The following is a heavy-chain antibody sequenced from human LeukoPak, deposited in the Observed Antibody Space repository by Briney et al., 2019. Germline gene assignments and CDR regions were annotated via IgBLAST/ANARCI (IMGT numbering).Heavy chain of an antibody. V-gene: IGHV1-69*05. CDR3: ARGFGAGATLDY. CDR1: GGTFSSYA. J-gene: IGHJ4*02. Sequence: SVKVSCKASGGTFSSYAISWVRQAPGQGLEWMGGIIPIFGTANYAQKFQGRVTITTDESTSTAYMELRSLRSDDTAVYYCARGFGAGATLDYWGQGTLVTVSS. D-gene: IGHD1-26*01. CDR2: IIPIFGTA.